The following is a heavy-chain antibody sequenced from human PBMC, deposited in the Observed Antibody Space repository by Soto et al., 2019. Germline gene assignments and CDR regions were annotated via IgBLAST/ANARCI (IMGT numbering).Heavy chain of an antibody. CDR2: INAGNGNT. CDR3: ARDTLYDSSGYYYVGYNWFDP. V-gene: IGHV1-3*01. CDR1: GYTFTSYA. Sequence: ASVKVSCKASGYTFTSYAMHLVRQAPGQRLEWMGWINAGNGNTKYSQKFQGRVTITRDTSASTAYMELSSLRSEDTAVYYCARDTLYDSSGYYYVGYNWFDPWGQGTLVTVSS. D-gene: IGHD3-22*01. J-gene: IGHJ5*02.